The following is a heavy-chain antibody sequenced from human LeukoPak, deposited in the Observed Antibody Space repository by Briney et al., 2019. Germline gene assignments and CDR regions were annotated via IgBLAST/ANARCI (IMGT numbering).Heavy chain of an antibody. CDR1: GGSISSSNW. Sequence: PSETLSLTCAVSGGSISSSNWWSWVRQPPGKGLEWIGEIYHSGSTNYNPSLKSRVTISVDKSKNHFSLKLSSVAAADAAVYYCARIYIVVLPVASRYFQHWGQGTLVTVSS. CDR3: ARIYIVVLPVASRYFQH. D-gene: IGHD2-2*01. CDR2: IYHSGST. J-gene: IGHJ1*01. V-gene: IGHV4-4*02.